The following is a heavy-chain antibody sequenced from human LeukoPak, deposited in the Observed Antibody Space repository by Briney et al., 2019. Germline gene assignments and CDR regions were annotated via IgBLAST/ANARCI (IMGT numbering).Heavy chain of an antibody. J-gene: IGHJ4*02. Sequence: GESLEISWKGSGYSFSGYWIGWVRLMPGKGLVWMGIIYPGDSDTRYGPSFQGQVTISADKSISTAYLQWSSLKASDTAMYYCAKGSGRPYFDSWGQGALVTVSS. CDR2: IYPGDSDT. CDR3: AKGSGRPYFDS. D-gene: IGHD3-10*01. CDR1: GYSFSGYW. V-gene: IGHV5-51*01.